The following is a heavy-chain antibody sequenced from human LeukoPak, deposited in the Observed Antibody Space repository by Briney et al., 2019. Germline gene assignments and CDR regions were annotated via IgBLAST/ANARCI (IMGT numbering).Heavy chain of an antibody. D-gene: IGHD3-3*01. CDR1: GFTFSSYS. Sequence: PGGSLRLSCAASGFTFSSYSMNWVRQAPGKGLEWVSYISSSSSTIYYADSVKGRFTISRDNSKNTLYLQMNSLRAEDTAVYYCARVRLDGMDVWGQGTTVTVSS. J-gene: IGHJ6*02. V-gene: IGHV3-48*01. CDR2: ISSSSSTI. CDR3: ARVRLDGMDV.